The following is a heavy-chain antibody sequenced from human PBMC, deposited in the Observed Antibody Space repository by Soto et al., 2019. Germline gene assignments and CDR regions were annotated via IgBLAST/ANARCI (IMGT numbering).Heavy chain of an antibody. J-gene: IGHJ4*02. V-gene: IGHV1-69*08. CDR2: IIPLLDIT. CDR1: GGTFSNDI. CDR3: VRDSPIGSTYSGYDGIDY. D-gene: IGHD5-12*01. Sequence: QVQLVQSGAEMKKPGSSVKVSCKASGGTFSNDIITWVRQAPGQGLEWMGRIIPLLDITNYAQKFQGRVTITADKSTSTAYMELNSLRSEDTAVYYCVRDSPIGSTYSGYDGIDYWGQGTLVTVSS.